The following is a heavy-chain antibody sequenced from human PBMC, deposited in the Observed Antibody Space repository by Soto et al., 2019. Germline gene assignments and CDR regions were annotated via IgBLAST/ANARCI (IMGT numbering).Heavy chain of an antibody. CDR3: ARGHTPPFHY. J-gene: IGHJ4*02. V-gene: IGHV1-69*01. CDR2: IIPIFGTA. D-gene: IGHD2-2*02. CDR1: GGTFSSYA. Sequence: QVQLVQSGAEVKKPGSSVKVSCKASGGTFSSYAISWVRQAPGQGLEWMGGIIPIFGTANYAQKFQGRVTITADESTNTANRELTSLRSEDPAVYSCARGHTPPFHYWAQGTLVTVS.